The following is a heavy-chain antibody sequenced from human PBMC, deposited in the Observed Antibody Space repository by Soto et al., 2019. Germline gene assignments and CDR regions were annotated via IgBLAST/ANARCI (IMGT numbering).Heavy chain of an antibody. CDR3: AKGGGSGLHGDWFDP. CDR2: ISYDGSNK. CDR1: GFTFSSYG. Sequence: PGGSLRLSCAASGFTFSSYGMHWVRQAPGKGLEWVAVISYDGSNKYYADSVKGRFTISRDNSKNTLYLQMNSLRAEDTAVYYCAKGGGSGLHGDWFDPWGQGPLVTVSS. V-gene: IGHV3-30*18. D-gene: IGHD6-19*01. J-gene: IGHJ5*02.